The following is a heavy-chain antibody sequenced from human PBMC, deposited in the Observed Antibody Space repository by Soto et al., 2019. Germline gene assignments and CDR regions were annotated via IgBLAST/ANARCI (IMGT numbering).Heavy chain of an antibody. V-gene: IGHV4-34*01. CDR2: INHSGST. CDR1: GGSFSGYY. Sequence: PSETLSLTCAGNGGSFSGYYWSWIRQPPWKGLEWIGEINHSGSTNYNPSLKSRVTISVDTSKNQFSLKLSSVTAADTAVYYCARGRLRSLNWYYYYYYGMDVWGQGTTVTVS. CDR3: ARGRLRSLNWYYYYYYGMDV. D-gene: IGHD3-16*01. J-gene: IGHJ6*02.